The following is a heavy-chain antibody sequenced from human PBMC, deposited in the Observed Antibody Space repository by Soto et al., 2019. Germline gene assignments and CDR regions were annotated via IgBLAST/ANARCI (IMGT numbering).Heavy chain of an antibody. CDR2: ISGYNVNT. D-gene: IGHD4-4*01. CDR3: AKADSNYAGIFSYYHMDV. CDR1: GYTFRSYG. J-gene: IGHJ6*03. V-gene: IGHV1-18*01. Sequence: QVQLVQSGTEVKKPGASVKVSCKASGYTFRSYGISWVRQAPGQGLEWMGWISGYNVNTHYSQKCQGKVTMTKDTSTSTAYMELGNLRSDDTAVYYCAKADSNYAGIFSYYHMDVWCTGTMVTVSS.